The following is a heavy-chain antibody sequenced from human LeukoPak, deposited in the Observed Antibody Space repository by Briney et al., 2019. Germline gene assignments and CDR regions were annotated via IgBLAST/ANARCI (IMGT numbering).Heavy chain of an antibody. CDR2: INPNSGGT. J-gene: IGHJ5*02. CDR3: ARPSSGYYEAIRAGLGP. D-gene: IGHD3-22*01. V-gene: IGHV1-2*02. CDR1: AYTFTGYY. Sequence: GASVKVSCKASAYTFTGYYMHWVRQAPGQGLEWMGWINPNSGGTNYAQKFQGRVTMTRDTSISAAYMELSRLRSDDTAVYYCARPSSGYYEAIRAGLGPWGQGTLVTVSS.